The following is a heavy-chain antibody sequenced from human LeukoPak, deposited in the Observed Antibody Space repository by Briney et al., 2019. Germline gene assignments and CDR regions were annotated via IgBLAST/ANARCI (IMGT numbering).Heavy chain of an antibody. Sequence: SETLSLTCAVYGGSFSGYYWSWIRQPPGKGLEWIGEINHSGSTNYNPSLKSRVTISVDTSKNQFSLKLSSVTAADTAVYYCARAHITIFGVAEGVWFDPWGQGTLSPSPQ. D-gene: IGHD3-3*01. CDR1: GGSFSGYY. CDR2: INHSGST. CDR3: ARAHITIFGVAEGVWFDP. J-gene: IGHJ5*02. V-gene: IGHV4-34*01.